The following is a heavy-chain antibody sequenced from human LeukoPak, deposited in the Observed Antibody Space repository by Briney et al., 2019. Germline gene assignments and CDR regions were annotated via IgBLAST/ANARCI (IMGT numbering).Heavy chain of an antibody. J-gene: IGHJ4*02. V-gene: IGHV3-23*01. Sequence: PGGSLRLSCAASGFTFSSYAMSWVRQAPGKGLEWVSAISGSGGSTYYADSVKGRFTISRDNSKNTLYLQMNSLRAEDTAVYYCAKDLLSGYEIEHFDYWGQGTLVTVSS. CDR1: GFTFSSYA. CDR3: AKDLLSGYEIEHFDY. D-gene: IGHD5-12*01. CDR2: ISGSGGST.